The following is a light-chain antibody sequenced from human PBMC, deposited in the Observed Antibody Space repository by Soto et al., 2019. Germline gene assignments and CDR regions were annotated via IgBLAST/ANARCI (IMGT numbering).Light chain of an antibody. V-gene: IGKV1-12*01. J-gene: IGKJ4*01. CDR3: QQANSFPLT. CDR2: ATS. CDR1: QGISNW. Sequence: DIHMTQSPSSVSASLLYRVAITCXASQGISNWLAWYQQKPGNAPKLLIYATSTLQSGVPSRFSGSGSGTDFTLTISSLQPEDFATYYCQQANSFPLTFGGGTKVDIK.